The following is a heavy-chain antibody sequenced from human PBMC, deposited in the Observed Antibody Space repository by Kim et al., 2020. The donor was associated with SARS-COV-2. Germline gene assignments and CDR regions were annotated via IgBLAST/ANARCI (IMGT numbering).Heavy chain of an antibody. CDR2: IPYRGGT. CDR1: GDSIRSGTSY. Sequence: SETLSLTCTVTGDSIRSGTSYWTWIRQHPGRGLEWIGYIPYRGGTQYNPSLRSRITISVDTSKNQFSLRLNSVTVADTALYYCARLPLRGYYPFWYVDI. V-gene: IGHV4-31*03. J-gene: IGHJ2*01. D-gene: IGHD3-3*01. CDR3: ARLPLRGYYPFWYVDI.